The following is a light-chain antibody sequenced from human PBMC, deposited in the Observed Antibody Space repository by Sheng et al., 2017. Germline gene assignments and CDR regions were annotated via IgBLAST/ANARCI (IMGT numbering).Light chain of an antibody. CDR3: QQRGNWPFT. CDR2: GSS. CDR1: QSVGSH. Sequence: EIVVTQSPATLSVSPGERAALSCRASQSVGSHLAWYQQKPGQAPRLLIYGSSTRATGIPAKFNGSGSGTEFTLTISSLEPEDFAVYYCQQRGNWPFTFGGGTKVEIK. J-gene: IGKJ4*01. V-gene: IGKV3-15*01.